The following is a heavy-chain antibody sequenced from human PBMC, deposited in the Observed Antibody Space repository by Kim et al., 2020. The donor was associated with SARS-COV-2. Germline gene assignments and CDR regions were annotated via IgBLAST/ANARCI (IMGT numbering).Heavy chain of an antibody. CDR1: GFTFSNAW. CDR2: IKSKTDGGTT. D-gene: IGHD4-17*01. V-gene: IGHV3-15*01. CDR3: TTEAASYGDYVNEGRWFDP. J-gene: IGHJ5*02. Sequence: GGSLRLSYAASGFTFSNAWMSWVRQAPGKGLEWVGRIKSKTDGGTTDYAAPVKGRFTIPRDDSKNTLYLQMNSLKTEDTAVYYCTTEAASYGDYVNEGRWFDPWGQGTLVTVSS.